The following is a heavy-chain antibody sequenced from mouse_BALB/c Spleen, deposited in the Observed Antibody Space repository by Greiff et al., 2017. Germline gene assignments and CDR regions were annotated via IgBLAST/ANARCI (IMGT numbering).Heavy chain of an antibody. CDR2: SRNKANDYTT. D-gene: IGHD2-14*01. Sequence: EVQVVESGGGLVQPGGSLRLSCATSGFTFSDFYMEWVRQPPGKRLEWIAASRNKANDYTTEYSASVKGRFIVSRDTSQSILYLQMNALRAEDTAIYYCARDANYRYDRAMDYWGQGTSVTVSS. V-gene: IGHV7-1*02. CDR3: ARDANYRYDRAMDY. CDR1: GFTFSDFY. J-gene: IGHJ4*01.